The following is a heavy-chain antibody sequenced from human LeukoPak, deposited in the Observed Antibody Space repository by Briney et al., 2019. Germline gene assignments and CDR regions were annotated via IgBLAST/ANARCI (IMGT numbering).Heavy chain of an antibody. CDR2: IYSGGST. CDR3: ARGGSYSYYFDY. D-gene: IGHD3-16*01. V-gene: IGHV3-53*01. J-gene: IGHJ4*02. CDR1: GLTVSRNY. Sequence: GGSLRLSCAASGLTVSRNYMSWVRQAPGKGLESVSVIYSGGSTYYADSVRGRFTISRDNSKNTLYLQMNSLRAEDTAVYYCARGGSYSYYFDYWGQGTLVTVSS.